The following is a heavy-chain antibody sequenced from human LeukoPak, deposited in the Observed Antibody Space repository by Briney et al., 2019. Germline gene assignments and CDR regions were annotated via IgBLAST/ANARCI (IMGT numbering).Heavy chain of an antibody. V-gene: IGHV1-69*04. J-gene: IGHJ1*01. CDR3: ARESVVPGGYFQH. CDR2: IIPILGIA. CDR1: GGTFSSYA. D-gene: IGHD2-2*01. Sequence: GASVKVSCKASGGTFSSYAISWVRQAPGQGLEWMGRIIPILGIANYAQKFQGRVTITADKSTSTAYMELSSLRSEDTAVYYCARESVVPGGYFQHWGQGTLVTVSS.